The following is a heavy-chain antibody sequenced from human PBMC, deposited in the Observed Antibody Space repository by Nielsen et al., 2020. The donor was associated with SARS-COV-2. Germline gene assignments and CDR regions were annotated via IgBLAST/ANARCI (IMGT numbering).Heavy chain of an antibody. CDR3: ARESSGYDHYNYGMDV. J-gene: IGHJ6*02. V-gene: IGHV4-31*03. Sequence: SETLSLTCTVSGGSISSGGYYWSWIRHHPGKGLEWIGYIYFSGRTCYNPSLKSRVTISVDTSKNQFSLSLRSVTAADTAVYYYARESSGYDHYNYGMDVWDQGTTVTVSS. CDR1: GGSISSGGYY. CDR2: IYFSGRT. D-gene: IGHD5-12*01.